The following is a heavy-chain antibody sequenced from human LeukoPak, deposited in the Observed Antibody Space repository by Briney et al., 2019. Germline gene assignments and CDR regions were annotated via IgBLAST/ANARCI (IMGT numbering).Heavy chain of an antibody. CDR2: ISAGGGST. D-gene: IGHD5-18*01. Sequence: PGGSLRLSCAASGFTFSSYAMSWVRQAPGKGLEWVSAISAGGGSTYYTDSVKGRFTISRDNSKNTLYLQMNSLRAEDTALYYCAKDSDPGDTAGWFDPWGQGTLVTVSS. CDR1: GFTFSSYA. CDR3: AKDSDPGDTAGWFDP. V-gene: IGHV3-23*01. J-gene: IGHJ5*02.